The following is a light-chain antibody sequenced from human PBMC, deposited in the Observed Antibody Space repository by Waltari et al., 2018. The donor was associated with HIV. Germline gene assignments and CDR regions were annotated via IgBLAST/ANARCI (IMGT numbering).Light chain of an antibody. V-gene: IGLV2-8*01. CDR2: EVS. CDR3: SSYAGNNSPYV. J-gene: IGLJ1*01. Sequence: QSALTQPPSASGSPGQSVTISCTGTSSDVGGYNYVSWYQQRPGKAPKILIYEVSKRPSGVADRFSGSKAGNTASLTVSSLQTEDEGDYYCSSYAGNNSPYVFGTGTTVTVL. CDR1: SSDVGGYNY.